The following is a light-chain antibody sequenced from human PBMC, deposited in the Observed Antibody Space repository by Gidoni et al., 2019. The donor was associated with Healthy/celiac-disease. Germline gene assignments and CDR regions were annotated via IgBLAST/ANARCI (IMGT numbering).Light chain of an antibody. J-gene: IGLJ1*01. CDR1: KLGDKY. V-gene: IGLV3-1*01. CDR2: QDS. Sequence: YELTQPPSVSVSPGQTASITCSGDKLGDKYACWYQQKPGQSPVLVIYQDSKRPSGIPERFSGSNSGNTATLTISGTQAMDEADYYCQAWDSSSYVFGTGTKVTVL. CDR3: QAWDSSSYV.